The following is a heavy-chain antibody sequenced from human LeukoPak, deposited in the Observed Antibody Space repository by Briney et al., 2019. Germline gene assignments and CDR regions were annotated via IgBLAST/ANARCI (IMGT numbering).Heavy chain of an antibody. D-gene: IGHD2-15*01. CDR3: VREYSRGGSCSGLNWFDP. CDR2: IYYTGST. V-gene: IGHV4-59*01. J-gene: IGHJ5*02. Sequence: SETLSLTCTVSGGSISNYYWGWIRQPPGKGLEWIGYIYYTGSTNYNPSLKSRVTISLDTSKSQFSLKLSSLPAADTAVYFCVREYSRGGSCSGLNWFDPWGQGTLVTVSS. CDR1: GGSISNYY.